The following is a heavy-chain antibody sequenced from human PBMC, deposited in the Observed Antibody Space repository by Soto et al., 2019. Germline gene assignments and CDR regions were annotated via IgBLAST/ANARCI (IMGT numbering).Heavy chain of an antibody. J-gene: IGHJ4*02. CDR3: VRCVSWSSRSVDF. CDR2: MHHTGRT. V-gene: IGHV4-34*01. D-gene: IGHD6-19*01. CDR1: GGSFSDYY. Sequence: SETLSLTCAVYGGSFSDYYWSWIRQSPGKGLKWIAEMHHTGRTNYNPALQSRVSMSLDTSNNQFSLNLSSVTAADTAVYYCVRCVSWSSRSVDFWGPGTLVTVSS.